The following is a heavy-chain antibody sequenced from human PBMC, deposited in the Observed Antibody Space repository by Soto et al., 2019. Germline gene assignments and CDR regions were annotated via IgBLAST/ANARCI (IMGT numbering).Heavy chain of an antibody. Sequence: SETLSLTCAASGYSISSGYYWGWIRQPPGKGLEWIGSIYHSGSTYYNPSLKSRVTISVDTSKNQFSLKLSSVTAADTAVYYCASGNDFWSGYRDWYFDLWGRGTLVTVSS. D-gene: IGHD3-3*01. CDR3: ASGNDFWSGYRDWYFDL. J-gene: IGHJ2*01. CDR1: GYSISSGYY. V-gene: IGHV4-38-2*01. CDR2: IYHSGST.